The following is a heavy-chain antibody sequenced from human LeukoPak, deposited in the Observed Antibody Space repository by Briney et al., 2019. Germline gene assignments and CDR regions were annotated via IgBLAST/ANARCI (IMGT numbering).Heavy chain of an antibody. CDR1: GFIFSSYS. CDR2: ITGSGGNT. V-gene: IGHV3-23*01. CDR3: AKQLGYCSDGSCYFPY. Sequence: GGSLRLSCAASGFIFSSYSMSWVRQAPGKGLEWVSVITGSGGNTYYADSVKGRFTISRDNSKSTLCLQMNSLRAEDTAVYYCAKQLGYCSDGSCYFPYWGQGTLVTVSS. D-gene: IGHD2-15*01. J-gene: IGHJ4*02.